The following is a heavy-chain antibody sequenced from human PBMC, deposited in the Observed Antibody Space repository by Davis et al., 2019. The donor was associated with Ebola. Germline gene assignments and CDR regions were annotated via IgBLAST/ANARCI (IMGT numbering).Heavy chain of an antibody. Sequence: AASVKVSCKASGYTFSTYTMHWVRQAPGQRLEWMGWINITNGNTQYSQKFQGRVTITRDTSASSAYLELSSLTSEDTSFYYCATFVPAALAYWGQGTLVTVSS. J-gene: IGHJ4*02. CDR2: INITNGNT. CDR3: ATFVPAALAY. V-gene: IGHV1-3*04. CDR1: GYTFSTYT. D-gene: IGHD2-21*01.